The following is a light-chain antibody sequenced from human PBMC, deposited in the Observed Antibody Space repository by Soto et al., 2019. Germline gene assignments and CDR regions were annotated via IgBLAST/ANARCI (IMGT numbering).Light chain of an antibody. J-gene: IGKJ1*01. CDR2: KAS. CDR3: QQYNSFPT. V-gene: IGKV1-5*03. Sequence: DIQMTQSPSTLSASVGDRVTITCRASQSISNWLAWYQQKPGKAPKLLIYKASSLESGVPSRFSDSGSGTEFTLTISSLQPDDFATYYCQQYNSFPTFGQGTKVEIK. CDR1: QSISNW.